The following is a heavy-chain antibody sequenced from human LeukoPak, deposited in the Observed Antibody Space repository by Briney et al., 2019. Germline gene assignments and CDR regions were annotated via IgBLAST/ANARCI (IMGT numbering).Heavy chain of an antibody. CDR2: IYYSGST. CDR1: GGSISSGGYY. J-gene: IGHJ4*02. Sequence: SETLSLTCTVSGGSISSGGYYWSWIRQHPGKGLEWIGYIYYSGSTYYSPSLKSRVTISVDTSKNQFSLKLSSVTAADTAVYYCARDAGFGGATILYWGQGTLVTVSS. D-gene: IGHD1-26*01. CDR3: ARDAGFGGATILY. V-gene: IGHV4-31*03.